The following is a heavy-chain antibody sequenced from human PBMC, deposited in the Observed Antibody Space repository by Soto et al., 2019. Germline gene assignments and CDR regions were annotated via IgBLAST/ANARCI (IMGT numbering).Heavy chain of an antibody. J-gene: IGHJ6*02. CDR2: IYHSGST. CDR1: GSSISSSNW. D-gene: IGHD4-4*01. Sequence: SETLSLTCAVSGSSISSSNWWSWVRQPPGKGLEWIGEIYHSGSTNYNPSLKSRVTISVDKSKNQFSLKLSSVTAVDTAVYYCARGASVTSYYYYYYGMDVWGQGTTVT. V-gene: IGHV4-4*02. CDR3: ARGASVTSYYYYYYGMDV.